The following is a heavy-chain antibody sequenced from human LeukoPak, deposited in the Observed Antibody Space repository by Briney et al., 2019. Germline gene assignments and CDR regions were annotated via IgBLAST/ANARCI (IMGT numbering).Heavy chain of an antibody. D-gene: IGHD2-15*01. J-gene: IGHJ4*02. CDR3: ARHSGGYIYDY. Sequence: GGSLRLSCAASGFTVSSNYMSWVRQAPGKGLEWVSVIYSGGSTYYADSVKGRFTISRDNPKNTLYLQMNSLRAEDTAVYYCARHSGGYIYDYWGQGTLVTVSS. V-gene: IGHV3-53*01. CDR1: GFTVSSNY. CDR2: IYSGGST.